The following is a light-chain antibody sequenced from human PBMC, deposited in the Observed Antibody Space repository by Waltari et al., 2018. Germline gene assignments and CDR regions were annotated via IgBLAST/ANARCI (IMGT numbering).Light chain of an antibody. CDR2: RNK. Sequence: QSVLTQPPSASGTPGQRVTISCSGSRSNIGSNYVFWYQQVPGTAPILLIFRNKQRPSGVADRFSGSKSGTSASLAISGLRSEDEADYYCAAWDDSLSGWVFGAGTKLTV. CDR1: RSNIGSNY. J-gene: IGLJ3*02. CDR3: AAWDDSLSGWV. V-gene: IGLV1-47*01.